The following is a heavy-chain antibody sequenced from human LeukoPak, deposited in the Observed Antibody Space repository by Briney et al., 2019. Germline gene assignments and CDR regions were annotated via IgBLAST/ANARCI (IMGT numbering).Heavy chain of an antibody. CDR3: ARAPSPYYYDSSAYYSDY. CDR1: GYTFTNYG. Sequence: ASVKVSCKASGYTFTNYGISWVRQAAGQGLEWLGWMNPYTGKTGYAQKFQGRVTFTGDTSIRTAYMEVSSLTSEDTAVYYCARAPSPYYYDSSAYYSDYWGQGTLVTVSS. D-gene: IGHD3-22*01. CDR2: MNPYTGKT. J-gene: IGHJ4*02. V-gene: IGHV1-8*01.